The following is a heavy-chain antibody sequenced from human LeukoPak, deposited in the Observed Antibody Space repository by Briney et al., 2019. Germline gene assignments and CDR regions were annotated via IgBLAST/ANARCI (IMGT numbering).Heavy chain of an antibody. CDR1: GGSISSGDYY. J-gene: IGHJ4*02. V-gene: IGHV4-30-4*01. Sequence: SETLSLTCTVSGGSISSGDYYWSWIRQPPGKGLKWIGYIYYSGSTYYNPSLKSRVNISVDTSKNQFSLKLSSVTAADTAVYYCARHRHYGSGSYPDYWGQGTLVTVSS. CDR2: IYYSGST. D-gene: IGHD3-10*01. CDR3: ARHRHYGSGSYPDY.